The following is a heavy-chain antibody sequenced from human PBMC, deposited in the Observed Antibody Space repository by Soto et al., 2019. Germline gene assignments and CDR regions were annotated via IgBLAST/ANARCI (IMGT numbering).Heavy chain of an antibody. J-gene: IGHJ4*02. D-gene: IGHD2-15*01. Sequence: PETRPVPWAGSADSMRPYSRLGCRQVAGKGLEWIGRLYTSGSTKYSPSLKSRASISLDTSKNEFSLKLTSVTAEDTAVYYCARQALPQCFYCFCYHHGLRYYWGQRASGTVSS. CDR3: ARQALPQCFYCFCYHHGLRYY. CDR1: ADSMRPYS. V-gene: IGHV4-4*07. CDR2: LYTSGST.